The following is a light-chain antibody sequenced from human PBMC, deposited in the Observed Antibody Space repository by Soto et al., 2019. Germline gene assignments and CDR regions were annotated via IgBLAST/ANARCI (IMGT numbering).Light chain of an antibody. Sequence: DIQMTQSPSTLSGSVGDRVTITCRASQTISSWLAWYQQKPGKAPKLLIYQASNLQSGVPSRFSGSGSGTEFTLTISSLQPDDFATYYCQQYNSYWGTFGQGTKVDIK. CDR3: QQYNSYWGT. V-gene: IGKV1-5*03. CDR2: QAS. CDR1: QTISSW. J-gene: IGKJ1*01.